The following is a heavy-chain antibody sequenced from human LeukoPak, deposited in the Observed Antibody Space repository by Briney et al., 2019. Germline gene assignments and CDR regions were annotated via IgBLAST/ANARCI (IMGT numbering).Heavy chain of an antibody. CDR3: ASPRYNWNFVGAIDI. Sequence: SETLSLTCTVSGASISSGAYYWSWIRQPPGKGLEWIGSIHQIGNTYYNPSLKSRVTISVDRSKNHFSLELTSVTSADTAVYYCASPRYNWNFVGAIDIWGQGTTVTVSS. CDR1: GASISSGAYY. D-gene: IGHD1-7*01. J-gene: IGHJ3*02. V-gene: IGHV4-30-2*01. CDR2: IHQIGNT.